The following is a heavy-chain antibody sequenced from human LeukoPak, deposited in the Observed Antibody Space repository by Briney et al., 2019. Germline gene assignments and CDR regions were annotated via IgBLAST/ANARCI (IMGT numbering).Heavy chain of an antibody. V-gene: IGHV4-59*01. D-gene: IGHD6-13*01. CDR3: ARVGIAAAAWFNP. J-gene: IGHJ5*02. CDR2: IYYSGST. Sequence: SETLSLTCTVSGGSISSYYWSWIQQPPGKGLEWIGYIYYSGSTNYNPSLKSRVTISVDTSKNQFSLKLSSVTAADTAVYYCARVGIAAAAWFNPWGQGTLVTVSS. CDR1: GGSISSYY.